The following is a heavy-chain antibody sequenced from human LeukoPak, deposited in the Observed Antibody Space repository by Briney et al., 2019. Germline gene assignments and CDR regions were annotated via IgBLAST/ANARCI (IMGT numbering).Heavy chain of an antibody. Sequence: SSETLSLTCTVSGGSISSSSYYWGWIRQPPGKGLEWIGSIYYSGSTYYNPSLKSRVTISVDTSKNQFSLKLSSVTAADTAVYYCARAANTMVRGVIRAFDIWGQGTMVTVSS. D-gene: IGHD3-10*01. J-gene: IGHJ3*02. CDR3: ARAANTMVRGVIRAFDI. CDR2: IYYSGST. CDR1: GGSISSSSYY. V-gene: IGHV4-39*07.